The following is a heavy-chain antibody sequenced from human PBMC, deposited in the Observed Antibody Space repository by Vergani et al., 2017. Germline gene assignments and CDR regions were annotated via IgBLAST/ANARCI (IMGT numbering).Heavy chain of an antibody. V-gene: IGHV3-30*03. D-gene: IGHD5-24*01. CDR3: ATTWGDGYKPGDY. CDR2: ISYDGSNK. Sequence: QVQLVESGGGVVQPGRSLRLSCAASGFTFSSYGMHWVRQAPGKGLEWVAVISYDGSNKYYADSVKGRFTIYRDNSKNTLYLQMNSLRAEDTAVYYCATTWGDGYKPGDYWGQGTLVTVSS. CDR1: GFTFSSYG. J-gene: IGHJ4*02.